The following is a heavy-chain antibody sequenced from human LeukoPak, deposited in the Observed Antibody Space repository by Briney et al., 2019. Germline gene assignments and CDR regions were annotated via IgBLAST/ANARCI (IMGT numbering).Heavy chain of an antibody. Sequence: GGSLRLSCAASGFTFSSYSMNWVRQAPGKGLEWVAVISYDGSNKYYADSVKGRFTISRDNSKNTLYLQMNSLRAEDTAVYYRANGYCTNGVCYPYYYYYMDVWGKGTTVTVSS. V-gene: IGHV3-30*18. CDR3: ANGYCTNGVCYPYYYYYMDV. J-gene: IGHJ6*03. CDR2: ISYDGSNK. CDR1: GFTFSSYS. D-gene: IGHD2-8*01.